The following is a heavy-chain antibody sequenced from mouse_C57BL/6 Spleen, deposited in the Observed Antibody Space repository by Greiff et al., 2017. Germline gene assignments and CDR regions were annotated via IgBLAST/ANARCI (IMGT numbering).Heavy chain of an antibody. V-gene: IGHV1-55*01. J-gene: IGHJ4*01. Sequence: QVRLQQPGAELVKPGASVKMSCKASGYTFTSYWITWVKQRPGQGLEWIGDIYPGSGSTNYNEKFKSKATLTVDTSSSTAYMQLSSLTSEDSAVYYCARKEWLYLRAMDYWGQGTSVTVSS. CDR2: IYPGSGST. D-gene: IGHD5-1-1*01. CDR3: ARKEWLYLRAMDY. CDR1: GYTFTSYW.